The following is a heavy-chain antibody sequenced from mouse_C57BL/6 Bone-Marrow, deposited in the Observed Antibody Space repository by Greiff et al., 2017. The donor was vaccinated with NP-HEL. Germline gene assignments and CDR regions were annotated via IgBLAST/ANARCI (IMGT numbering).Heavy chain of an antibody. D-gene: IGHD1-1*01. V-gene: IGHV1-63*01. CDR2: IYPGGGYT. CDR3: ARRGPYYYGSSSFAY. CDR1: GYTFTNYW. J-gene: IGHJ3*01. Sequence: QVQLQQSGAELVRPGTSVKMSCKASGYTFTNYWIGWAKQRPGHGLEWIGDIYPGGGYTNYTEKFKGKATLTADKSSSTAYMQFSSLTSEDSAIYYCARRGPYYYGSSSFAYWGQGTLVTVSA.